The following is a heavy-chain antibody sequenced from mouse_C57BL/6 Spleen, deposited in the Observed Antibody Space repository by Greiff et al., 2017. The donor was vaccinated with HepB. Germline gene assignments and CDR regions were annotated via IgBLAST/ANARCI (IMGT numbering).Heavy chain of an antibody. V-gene: IGHV1-62-2*01. CDR1: GYTFTEYT. CDR3: ARHEDRDRSYYGLFDY. D-gene: IGHD2-10*01. CDR2: FYPGSGSI. J-gene: IGHJ2*01. Sequence: QVQLQQSGAELVKPGASVKLSCKASGYTFTEYTIHWVKQRSGQGLEWIGWFYPGSGSIKYNEKFKDKATLTADKSSSTVYMELSRLTSEDSAVYFCARHEDRDRSYYGLFDYWGQGTTLTVSS.